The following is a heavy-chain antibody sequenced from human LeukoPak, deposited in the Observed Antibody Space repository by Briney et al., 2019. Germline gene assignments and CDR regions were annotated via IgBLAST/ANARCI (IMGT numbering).Heavy chain of an antibody. D-gene: IGHD6-13*01. V-gene: IGHV1-69*04. CDR3: ARVGAAAGTHRRGYYYYYGMDV. Sequence: SVKVSCKASGGTFSSYAISWVRQAPGQGLEWVGRIIPILGIANYAQKFQGRVTITADKSTSTAYMELSSLRSEDTAVYYCARVGAAAGTHRRGYYYYYGMDVWGQGTTVTVSS. J-gene: IGHJ6*02. CDR1: GGTFSSYA. CDR2: IIPILGIA.